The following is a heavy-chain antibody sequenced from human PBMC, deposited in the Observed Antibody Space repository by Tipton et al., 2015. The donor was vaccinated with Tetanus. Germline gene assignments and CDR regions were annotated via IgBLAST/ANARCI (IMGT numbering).Heavy chain of an antibody. J-gene: IGHJ4*02. CDR2: IKYDESEK. CDR1: GFTFNTYW. CDR3: AKALYYDILTGYPLVYILPGLGFDY. D-gene: IGHD3-9*01. Sequence: GSLRLSCAASGFTFNTYWMSWARQAPGKGLEWVANIKYDESEKYYVDSVKGRFTISRDNAKNSMYLKMNSLRVDDTAVYYCAKALYYDILTGYPLVYILPGLGFDYWGQESLVTVSS. V-gene: IGHV3-7*01.